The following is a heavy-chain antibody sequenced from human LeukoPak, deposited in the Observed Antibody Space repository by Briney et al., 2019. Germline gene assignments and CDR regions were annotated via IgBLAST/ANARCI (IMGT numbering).Heavy chain of an antibody. CDR3: ATSQNYGSIDFDY. CDR2: IDPSDSYT. J-gene: IGHJ4*02. CDR1: GYIFTSYW. Sequence: GESLKISCKGSGYIFTSYWITWVRQRPGKGLEWKGRIDPSDSYTNYRPSFQGHVTISADKSISTAYLQWSSLKASDTAMYYCATSQNYGSIDFDYWGQGTLVTVSS. D-gene: IGHD3-10*01. V-gene: IGHV5-10-1*01.